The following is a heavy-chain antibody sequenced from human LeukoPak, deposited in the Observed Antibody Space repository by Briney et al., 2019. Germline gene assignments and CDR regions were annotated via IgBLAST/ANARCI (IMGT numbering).Heavy chain of an antibody. V-gene: IGHV4-59*01. D-gene: IGHD5-12*01. CDR3: ARVRGGYDYRAYFDY. CDR2: LYYSGST. Sequence: SETLSLTCTVSGGSISSYYWSWIRQPPGKGLEWIGYLYYSGSTNYNPSLKSRVTISVDTSKNQFSLKLSSVTAADTAVYYCARVRGGYDYRAYFDYWGQGTLVTVSS. J-gene: IGHJ4*02. CDR1: GGSISSYY.